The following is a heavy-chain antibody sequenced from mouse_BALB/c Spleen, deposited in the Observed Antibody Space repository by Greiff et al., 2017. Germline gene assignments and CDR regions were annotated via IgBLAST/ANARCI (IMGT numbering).Heavy chain of an antibody. CDR2: ISSGGSYT. V-gene: IGHV5-9-4*01. D-gene: IGHD2-13*01. CDR3: ARDLTTYFDV. Sequence: EVKLMESGGGLVKPGGSLKLSCAASGFTFSSYAMSWVRQSPEKRLEWVAEISSGGSYTYYPDTVTGRFTISRDNAKNTLYLEMSSLRSEDTAMYYCARDLTTYFDVWGAGTTVTVSS. J-gene: IGHJ1*01. CDR1: GFTFSSYA.